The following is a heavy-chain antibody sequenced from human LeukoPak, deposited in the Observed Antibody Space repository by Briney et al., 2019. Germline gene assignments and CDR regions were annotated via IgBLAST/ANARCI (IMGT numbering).Heavy chain of an antibody. CDR3: ARDWFLVGY. J-gene: IGHJ4*02. Sequence: GRSLRLSCAASGFTFSSYGMHWVRQAPGKGLEWVAIIKQDGSEKYYVDSVKGRFTISRDNAKNSLYLQMNSLRAEDTAVYYCARDWFLVGYWGQGTLVTVSS. CDR1: GFTFSSYG. D-gene: IGHD3-10*01. V-gene: IGHV3-7*01. CDR2: IKQDGSEK.